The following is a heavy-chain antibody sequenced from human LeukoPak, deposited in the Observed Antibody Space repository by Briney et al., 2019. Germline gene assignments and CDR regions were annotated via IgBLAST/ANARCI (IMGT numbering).Heavy chain of an antibody. CDR1: GGSFSGYY. CDR2: INHSGST. V-gene: IGHV4-34*01. J-gene: IGHJ4*02. CDR3: ARGRRSYGRNFDY. D-gene: IGHD5-18*01. Sequence: ASETLSLTCAVYGGSFSGYYWSWIRQPPGKGLEWIGEINHSGSTNYNPSLKSRVTISVDTSKNQFSLKLSSVTAADTAVYYCARGRRSYGRNFDYWGQGTLVTVSS.